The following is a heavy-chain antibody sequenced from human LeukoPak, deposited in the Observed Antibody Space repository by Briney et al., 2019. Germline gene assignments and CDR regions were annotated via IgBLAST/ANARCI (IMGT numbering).Heavy chain of an antibody. V-gene: IGHV4-30-4*07. J-gene: IGHJ3*02. CDR1: GGSVGSDTNS. Sequence: TFSETLSLTCAVSGGSVGSDTNSWSWIRQPSGKGRERIGYIYYSGRTYYHPSLRSRVTISVDTSKNQFSLKLTSVTAADTAVYFCARDLGCYGAKRFCGFDIWGQGTMVTVSS. D-gene: IGHD4-23*01. CDR2: IYYSGRT. CDR3: ARDLGCYGAKRFCGFDI.